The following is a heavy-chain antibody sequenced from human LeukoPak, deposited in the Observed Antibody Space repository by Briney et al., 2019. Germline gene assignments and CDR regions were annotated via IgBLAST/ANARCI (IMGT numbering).Heavy chain of an antibody. CDR1: GFTFSSYW. V-gene: IGHV3-7*01. CDR3: ARDGAEWYYYDSSGYFGY. J-gene: IGHJ4*02. D-gene: IGHD3-22*01. CDR2: IKQDGSEK. Sequence: PGGSLRLSCAASGFTFSSYWMSWVRQAPGKGLEWVANIKQDGSEKYYVDSVKGRFTISRDNAKNSLYLQMNSLRAEDTAVYYCARDGAEWYYYDSSGYFGYWGQGTLVTVSS.